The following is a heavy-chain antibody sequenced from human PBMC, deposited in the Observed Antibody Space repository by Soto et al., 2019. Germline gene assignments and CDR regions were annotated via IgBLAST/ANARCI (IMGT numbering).Heavy chain of an antibody. V-gene: IGHV3-23*01. CDR1: GFTFSSYA. J-gene: IGHJ6*02. Sequence: GGSLRLSCAASGFTFSSYAMSWVRQAPGKGLEWVSAISGSGGSTYYADSVKGRFTISRDNSKNTLYLQMNSLRAEDTAVYYCAKSGWIEQLVWVGYGMDVWGQGTTVTVSS. CDR2: ISGSGGST. D-gene: IGHD6-6*01. CDR3: AKSGWIEQLVWVGYGMDV.